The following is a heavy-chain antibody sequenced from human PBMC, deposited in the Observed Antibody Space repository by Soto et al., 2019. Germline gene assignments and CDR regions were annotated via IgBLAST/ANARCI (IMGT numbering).Heavy chain of an antibody. J-gene: IGHJ4*02. V-gene: IGHV5-51*01. CDR1: EYSFTSYW. D-gene: IGHD6-19*01. CDR3: ALAVANGLNGLFDY. CDR2: IYPGDSDT. Sequence: GECGSISCTGSEYSFTSYWIGWVRQMPGKGLEWMGIIYPGDSDTRYSPSFQGQVTISADKSISTAYLQWSSLKASDTAMYYCALAVANGLNGLFDYWGQGTLVTVSS.